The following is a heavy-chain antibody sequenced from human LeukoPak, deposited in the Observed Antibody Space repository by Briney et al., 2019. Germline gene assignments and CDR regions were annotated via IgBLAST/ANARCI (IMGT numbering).Heavy chain of an antibody. Sequence: GSLRLSCAASGFTFSSFWMSWVRQPPGKGLEWIGEIYHSGSTNYNPSLKSRVTISVDKSKNQFSLKLSSVTAADTAVYYCARVSDFWSGYLYFDYWGQGTLVTVSS. J-gene: IGHJ4*02. D-gene: IGHD3-3*01. CDR3: ARVSDFWSGYLYFDY. V-gene: IGHV4-4*02. CDR1: GFTFSSFW. CDR2: IYHSGST.